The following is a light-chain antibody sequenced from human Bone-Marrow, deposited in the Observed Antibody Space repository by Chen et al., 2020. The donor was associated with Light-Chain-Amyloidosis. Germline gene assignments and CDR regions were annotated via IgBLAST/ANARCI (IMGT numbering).Light chain of an antibody. CDR3: SSYTITNTLV. J-gene: IGLJ1*01. CDR2: EVT. CDR1: SSDVGGDNH. Sequence: QSALPQPDSVSGSPGQSIPISCTRTSSDVGGDNHVSWYQQHPDKAPKLMIYEVTNRPSWVPDRFSGSKSDNTASLTISGLQTEDEADYFCSSYTITNTLVFGSGTRVTVL. V-gene: IGLV2-14*01.